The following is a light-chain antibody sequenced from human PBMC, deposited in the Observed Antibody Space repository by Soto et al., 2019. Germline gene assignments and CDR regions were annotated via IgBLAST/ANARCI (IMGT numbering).Light chain of an antibody. Sequence: DIQTTQSPSSLSAYVGDRVTITCRASQGIREDLVWYQQNPGKAPKRLIYAASTLQSGVPSRFSGSGSGTEFTLTITSLQPEDFATYYCLQNNTYPRTFGQGTKVEIK. J-gene: IGKJ1*01. CDR1: QGIRED. CDR2: AAS. CDR3: LQNNTYPRT. V-gene: IGKV1-17*01.